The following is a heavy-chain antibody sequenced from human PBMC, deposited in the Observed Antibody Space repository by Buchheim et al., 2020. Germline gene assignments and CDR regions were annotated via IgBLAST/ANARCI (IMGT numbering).Heavy chain of an antibody. CDR3: ARDFIAAAGPFDY. Sequence: QVQLVESGGGVVQPGRSLRLSCAASGFTFSSYGMHWVRQAPGKGLEWVAVIWYDGSNKYYADSVKGRFTISRDNSKNTLYLQMNSLIAEDTAVYYCARDFIAAAGPFDYWGQGTL. CDR1: GFTFSSYG. J-gene: IGHJ4*02. D-gene: IGHD6-13*01. V-gene: IGHV3-33*01. CDR2: IWYDGSNK.